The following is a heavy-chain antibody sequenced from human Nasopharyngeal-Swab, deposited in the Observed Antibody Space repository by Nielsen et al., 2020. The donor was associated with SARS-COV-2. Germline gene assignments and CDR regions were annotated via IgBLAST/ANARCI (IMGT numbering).Heavy chain of an antibody. CDR2: IWYDGSNK. CDR3: ARDYYGSGKGWFDP. V-gene: IGHV3-33*01. J-gene: IGHJ5*02. Sequence: WIRQPPGKGLEWVAVIWYDGSNKYYADSVKGRFTISRGNSKNTLYLQMNSLRAEDTAVYYCARDYYGSGKGWFDPWGQGTLVTVSS. D-gene: IGHD3-10*01.